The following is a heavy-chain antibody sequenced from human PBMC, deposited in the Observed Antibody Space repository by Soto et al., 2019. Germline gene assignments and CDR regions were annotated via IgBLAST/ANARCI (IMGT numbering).Heavy chain of an antibody. CDR1: VFSFNTYS. J-gene: IGHJ4*02. D-gene: IGHD3-10*01. V-gene: IGHV3-21*01. CDR2: ISSSSSYI. Sequence: GWSLRLSCASSVFSFNTYSMNWVRQAPGKGLEWVSSISSSSSYINYANSVKGRFTISRDNAKNSLYLQMNSLRAEDTAVYYCASLSRFALDYWGQGTLVTVSS. CDR3: ASLSRFALDY.